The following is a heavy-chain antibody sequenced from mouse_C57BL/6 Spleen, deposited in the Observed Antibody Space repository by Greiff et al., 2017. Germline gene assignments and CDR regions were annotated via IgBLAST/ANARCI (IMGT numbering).Heavy chain of an antibody. V-gene: IGHV5-16*01. D-gene: IGHD2-2*01. J-gene: IGHJ3*01. Sequence: EVKLVESEGGLLQPGSSMKLSCTASGFTFSDYYMAWVRPVPEKGLEWVANINYDGSSPYSLDSLKSLFIISGENEKNIIYLQMSSLKTEDTATDDGARDGGDDKGPFAYWGQGTLVTVSA. CDR3: ARDGGDDKGPFAY. CDR2: INYDGSSP. CDR1: GFTFSDYY.